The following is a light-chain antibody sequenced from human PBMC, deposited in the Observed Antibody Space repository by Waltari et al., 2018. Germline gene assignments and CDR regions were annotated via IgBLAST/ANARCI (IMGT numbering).Light chain of an antibody. V-gene: IGLV3-1*01. CDR1: ILGNKY. CDR2: QDT. J-gene: IGLJ3*02. CDR3: QALGTGAWV. Sequence: SYELTQPPSVSVSPGQPASTTCSGDILGNKYASWYQQKPGQSPLLVIYQDTKRPSEIPERFSGSKSANAATLTITGTQAMDEADYYCQALGTGAWVFGGGTKLTVL.